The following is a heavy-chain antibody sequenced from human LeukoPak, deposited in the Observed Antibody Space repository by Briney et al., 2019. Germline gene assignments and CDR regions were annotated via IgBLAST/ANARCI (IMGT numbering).Heavy chain of an antibody. Sequence: GGSLRLSCAASGFIFRNYWMHWVRQAPGKGLVWVARINPNGITTTYADSVKGRFTISRDNSKNMLYLQMNSLRAEDTAIYYCAKDYCSSTSCPQKDWGQGTLVTVSS. D-gene: IGHD2-2*01. V-gene: IGHV3-74*01. J-gene: IGHJ4*02. CDR2: INPNGITT. CDR3: AKDYCSSTSCPQKD. CDR1: GFIFRNYW.